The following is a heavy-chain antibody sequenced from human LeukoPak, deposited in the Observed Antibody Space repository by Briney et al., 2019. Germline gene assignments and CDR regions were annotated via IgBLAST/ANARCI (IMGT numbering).Heavy chain of an antibody. CDR1: GFTFSSYG. CDR2: ISYDGSNK. D-gene: IGHD3-10*01. Sequence: PGRSLTLSCAASGFTFSSYGMHWVRQAPGKGLEWVAVISYDGSNKYYADSVKGRFTISRDNSKNTLYLQMNSLRAEDTAVFYCAKDLLLLWFGGNYYYYYGMDVWGKGTTVTVSS. J-gene: IGHJ6*04. V-gene: IGHV3-30*18. CDR3: AKDLLLLWFGGNYYYYYGMDV.